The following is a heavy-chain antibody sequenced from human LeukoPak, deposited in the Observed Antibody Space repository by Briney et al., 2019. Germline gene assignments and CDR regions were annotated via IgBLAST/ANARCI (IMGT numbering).Heavy chain of an antibody. J-gene: IGHJ4*02. D-gene: IGHD4-17*01. Sequence: PETLSLTCTVSGGSISSYYWSWIRQPPGKGLEWIGYIYYSGSTNYNPSLKSRVTMSVDTSKNQFSLKLSSVTAADTAVYYCARADYAIYYFDYWGQGTLVTVSS. CDR2: IYYSGST. V-gene: IGHV4-59*12. CDR1: GGSISSYY. CDR3: ARADYAIYYFDY.